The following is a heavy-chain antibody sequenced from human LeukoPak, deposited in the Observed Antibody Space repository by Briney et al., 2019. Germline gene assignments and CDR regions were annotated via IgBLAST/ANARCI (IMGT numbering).Heavy chain of an antibody. CDR2: ISWNSGSI. CDR1: GFTFDDYA. Sequence: GGSLRLSCAASGFTFDDYAMHWVRQAPGKGLEWVSGISWNSGSIGYADSVKGRFTISRDNAKNSLYLQMNSLRAEDTAVYYCARAEMATIIDYWGQGTLVTVSS. D-gene: IGHD5-24*01. CDR3: ARAEMATIIDY. V-gene: IGHV3-9*01. J-gene: IGHJ4*02.